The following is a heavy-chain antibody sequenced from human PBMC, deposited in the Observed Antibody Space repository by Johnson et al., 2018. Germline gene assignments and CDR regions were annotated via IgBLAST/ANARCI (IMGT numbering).Heavy chain of an antibody. Sequence: VQLVESGGGLVQPGGSLKLSCAASGFTFSGSAMHWVRQASGKGLEWVGRIRSKANSYATAYAASVKGRFTISRDDSKNTAYLQMNSLRAEDTAVYYCARGRWTDGSVDAFDIWGQGTMVTVSS. CDR1: GFTFSGSA. CDR3: ARGRWTDGSVDAFDI. CDR2: IRSKANSYAT. V-gene: IGHV3-73*01. D-gene: IGHD1-26*01. J-gene: IGHJ3*02.